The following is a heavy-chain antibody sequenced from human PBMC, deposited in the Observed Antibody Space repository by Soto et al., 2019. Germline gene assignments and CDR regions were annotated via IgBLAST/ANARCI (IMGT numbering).Heavy chain of an antibody. CDR2: ISRDGGST. CDR3: ARGGSSWFASRIDL. J-gene: IGHJ3*01. CDR1: GFTFSSHG. Sequence: EVQLVESGGGLVQPGGSLRLSCAASGFTFSSHGMHWVRQAPGKGLEYVSGISRDGGSTYYANCVKDRFMISRDTSKNTRYLQMGSLRAEDMAVYFRARGGSSWFASRIDLWGQRRRVTVSS. D-gene: IGHD6-13*01. V-gene: IGHV3-64*01.